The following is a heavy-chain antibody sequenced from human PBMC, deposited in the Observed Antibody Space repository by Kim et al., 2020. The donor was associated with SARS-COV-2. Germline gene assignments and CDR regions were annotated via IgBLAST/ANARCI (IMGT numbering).Heavy chain of an antibody. CDR3: ARARATSITIFGVVIVHNCDY. D-gene: IGHD3-3*01. CDR1: GGSISSGDYY. J-gene: IGHJ4*02. V-gene: IGHV4-30-4*01. CDR2: IYYSGST. Sequence: SETLSLTCTVSGGSISSGDYYWSWIRQPPGKGLEWIGYIYYSGSTYYNPSLKSRVTISVDTSKNQFSLKLSSVTAADTAVYYCARARATSITIFGVVIVHNCDYGGQETLVTVSS.